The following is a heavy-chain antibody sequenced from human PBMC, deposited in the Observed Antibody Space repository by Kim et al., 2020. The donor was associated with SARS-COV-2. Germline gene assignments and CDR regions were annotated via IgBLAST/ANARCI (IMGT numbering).Heavy chain of an antibody. CDR1: GYTFTSYY. Sequence: ASVKVSCKASGYTFTSYYMHWVRQAPGQGLEWMGIINPSGGSTSYAQKFQGRVTMTRDTSTSTVYMELSSLRSEDTAVYYCARDLWPAAKTHYYYYGMDVWGQGTTVTVSS. CDR3: ARDLWPAAKTHYYYYGMDV. V-gene: IGHV1-46*01. D-gene: IGHD2-2*01. J-gene: IGHJ6*02. CDR2: INPSGGST.